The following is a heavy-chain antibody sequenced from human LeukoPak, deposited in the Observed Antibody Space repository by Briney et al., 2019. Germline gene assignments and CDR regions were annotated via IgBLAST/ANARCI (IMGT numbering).Heavy chain of an antibody. Sequence: GGSLRLSGAASGFTFSNAWMSWVRQAPGKGREWVGRIKGKTDGGTTDYAAPVKGRFPISRDDSKNTLYLQMNSLKTEDTAVYYCTTDRRAIVGTTKYGMDVWGQGTTVTVSS. V-gene: IGHV3-15*01. CDR3: TTDRRAIVGTTKYGMDV. CDR1: GFTFSNAW. CDR2: IKGKTDGGTT. D-gene: IGHD1-26*01. J-gene: IGHJ6*02.